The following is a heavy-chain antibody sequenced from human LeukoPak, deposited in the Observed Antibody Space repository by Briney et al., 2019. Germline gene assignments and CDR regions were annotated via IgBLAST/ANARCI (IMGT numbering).Heavy chain of an antibody. CDR1: GFTFSSYA. CDR3: AILDIVLMVYDRDY. CDR2: ISSSSSYI. D-gene: IGHD2-8*01. Sequence: PGGSLRLSCAASGFTFSSYAMSWVRQAPGKGLEWVSSISSSSSYIYYADSVKGRFTISRDNAKNSLYLQMNSLRAEDTAVYYCAILDIVLMVYDRDYWGQGTLVTVSS. J-gene: IGHJ4*02. V-gene: IGHV3-21*01.